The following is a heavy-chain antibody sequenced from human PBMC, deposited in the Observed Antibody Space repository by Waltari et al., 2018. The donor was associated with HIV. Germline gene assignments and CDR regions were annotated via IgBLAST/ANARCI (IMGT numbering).Heavy chain of an antibody. CDR1: GYTFTGYY. V-gene: IGHV1-2*02. CDR2: INTNRGGT. Sequence: QVQLVQSGAEVKKPGASVKVSCKASGYTFTGYYMHWVRQAPGQGLEWRGGINTNRGGTNYEKKFQGRVTMTRDTSISTAYMELSRLRSDDTAVYYCARGATAMVYWYFDLWGRGTLVTVSS. D-gene: IGHD5-18*01. J-gene: IGHJ2*01. CDR3: ARGATAMVYWYFDL.